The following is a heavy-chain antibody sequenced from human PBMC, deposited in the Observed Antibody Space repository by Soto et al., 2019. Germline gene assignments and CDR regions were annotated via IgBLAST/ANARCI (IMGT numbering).Heavy chain of an antibody. CDR1: GGTFSSYG. V-gene: IGHV1-69*18. D-gene: IGHD6-13*01. J-gene: IGHJ4*02. Sequence: QVQLVQSGAEVKKPGSSVKVSCKSSGGTFSSYGINWVRQAPGQGPEWMGMIIPNFGTPKYAQKFQGRVKITADESTRTSYMELSSLRAEDTAMYYCARDGRSSSYDYWGQGTLVTVSS. CDR2: IIPNFGTP. CDR3: ARDGRSSSYDY.